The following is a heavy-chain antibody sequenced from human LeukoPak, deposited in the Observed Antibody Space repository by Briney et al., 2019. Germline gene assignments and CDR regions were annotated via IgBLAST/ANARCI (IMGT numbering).Heavy chain of an antibody. CDR2: IYTSGST. D-gene: IGHD2-2*01. J-gene: IGHJ6*02. CDR3: ARDKYQLGYYYYGMDV. V-gene: IGHV4-4*07. Sequence: KPSETLSLTCTVSGGSISSHYWSWIRQPAGKGLEWIGRIYTSGSTNYNPSLKSRVTMSVDTSKNQFSLKLSSVTAADTAVYYCARDKYQLGYYYYGMDVWGQGTTVTVSS. CDR1: GGSISSHY.